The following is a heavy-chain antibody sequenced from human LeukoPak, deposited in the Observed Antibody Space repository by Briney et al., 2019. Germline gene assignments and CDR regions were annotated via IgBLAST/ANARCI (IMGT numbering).Heavy chain of an antibody. V-gene: IGHV4-38-2*02. Sequence: WETLCLTCTVSGYTISSGYYWGWLRQPPGKGLEWTGSISRRESTYYNESLKSRVTISVHKSKNQLSLKVSSVTAADTAVYCCARGTGYSSSWYGLRYFDYWDQGTLVTVSS. J-gene: IGHJ4*02. CDR3: ARGTGYSSSWYGLRYFDY. CDR1: GYTISSGYY. D-gene: IGHD6-13*01. CDR2: ISRREST.